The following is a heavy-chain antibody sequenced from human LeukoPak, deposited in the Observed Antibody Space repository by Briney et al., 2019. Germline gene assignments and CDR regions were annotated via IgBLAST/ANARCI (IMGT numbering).Heavy chain of an antibody. CDR1: GFTLSSY. V-gene: IGHV3-23*01. CDR2: ISGRGGIT. CDR3: ARAPAAAGSAGLYYFDY. Sequence: GGSLRLSCAASGFTLSSYMNWVRQAPGKGLEWVSTISGRGGITTYADFVKGRFTISRDNAKNSLYLQMNSLRAEDTAVYYCARAPAAAGSAGLYYFDYWGQGTLVTVSS. J-gene: IGHJ4*02. D-gene: IGHD6-13*01.